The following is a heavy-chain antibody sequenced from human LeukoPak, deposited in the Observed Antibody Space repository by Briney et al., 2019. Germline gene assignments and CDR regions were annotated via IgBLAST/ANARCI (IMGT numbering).Heavy chain of an antibody. V-gene: IGHV3-74*01. CDR2: VNSDGSST. J-gene: IGHJ4*02. CDR3: AGALIVGASIDY. D-gene: IGHD1-26*01. CDR1: GFTFSDYY. Sequence: GGSLRLSCAASGFTFSDYYMSWIRHAPGKGLVWVSRVNSDGSSTSYADSVKGRFTISRDNAKNTLYLQMNSLRAEDTAVYYCAGALIVGASIDYWGQGTLVTVSS.